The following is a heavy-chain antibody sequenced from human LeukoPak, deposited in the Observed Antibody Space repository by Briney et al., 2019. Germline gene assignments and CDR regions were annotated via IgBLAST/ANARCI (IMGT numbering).Heavy chain of an antibody. J-gene: IGHJ6*04. CDR1: GYSFTSYW. CDR2: IDPSDSYT. Sequence: GESLRISCKGSGYSFTSYWISWVRQMPGKGLEWMGRIDPSDSYTNYSPSFQGHVTISADKSISTAYLQWSSLKASDTATYYCARLQINEYCSSTSCYYYYGMDVWGKGTTVTVSS. CDR3: ARLQINEYCSSTSCYYYYGMDV. D-gene: IGHD2-2*01. V-gene: IGHV5-10-1*01.